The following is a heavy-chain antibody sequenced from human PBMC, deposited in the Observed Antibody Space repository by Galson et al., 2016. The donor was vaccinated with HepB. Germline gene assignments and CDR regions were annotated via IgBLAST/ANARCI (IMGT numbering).Heavy chain of an antibody. Sequence: SLRLSCAASGFTLRYYAMHWVRQAPGRGLEWVALISFDRSDKYYTDSMKGRFTVSRDNPKNTLYLQTDSLRVEDTAVYYCARDTLVGAWDGLDVWGRGTTVTVSS. V-gene: IGHV3-30*12. D-gene: IGHD1-26*01. CDR3: ARDTLVGAWDGLDV. CDR2: ISFDRSDK. CDR1: GFTLRYYA. J-gene: IGHJ6*02.